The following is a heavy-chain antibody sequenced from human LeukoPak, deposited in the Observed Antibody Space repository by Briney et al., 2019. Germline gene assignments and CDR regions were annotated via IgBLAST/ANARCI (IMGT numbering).Heavy chain of an antibody. CDR2: IYHSGST. CDR3: ERIVVVPGAYQFFDY. Sequence: SGTLSLTCAVSGGSISSSNWWSWVRQPPGRGLEWIGEIYHSGSTNYNPSLKSRVTISVDKSKNQFSLKLSSVTAADTAVYYCERIVVVPGAYQFFDYWGQGTLVTVSS. J-gene: IGHJ4*02. CDR1: GGSISSSNW. D-gene: IGHD2-2*01. V-gene: IGHV4-4*02.